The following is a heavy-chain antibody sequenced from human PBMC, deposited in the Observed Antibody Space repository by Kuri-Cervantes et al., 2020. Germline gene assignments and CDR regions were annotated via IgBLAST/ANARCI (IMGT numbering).Heavy chain of an antibody. CDR2: IKEDGNEK. CDR3: ARDRAPGSGDGFDP. Sequence: LSLTCAASGFTFSSYAMSWVRQAPGKGLEWVANIKEDGNEKYYVDSVKGRFTISRDNAKNSLYLQMNSLRAEDTAVYYCARDRAPGSGDGFDPWGQGTLVTVSS. CDR1: GFTFSSYA. D-gene: IGHD3-10*01. J-gene: IGHJ5*02. V-gene: IGHV3-7*01.